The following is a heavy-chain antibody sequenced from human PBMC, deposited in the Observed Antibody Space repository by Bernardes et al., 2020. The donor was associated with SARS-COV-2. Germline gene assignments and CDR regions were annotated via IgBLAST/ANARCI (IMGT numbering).Heavy chain of an antibody. CDR1: GFTFSSYW. Sequence: GGALRLCCAASGFTFSSYWMHWVRQAPGKGLVWVSRINSDGSSTSYADSVKGRFTISRDNAKNTLYLQMNSLRAEDTAVYYCALLGIAVAGTGNWFDPWGQGTLVTVSS. CDR3: ALLGIAVAGTGNWFDP. J-gene: IGHJ5*02. CDR2: INSDGSST. V-gene: IGHV3-74*01. D-gene: IGHD6-19*01.